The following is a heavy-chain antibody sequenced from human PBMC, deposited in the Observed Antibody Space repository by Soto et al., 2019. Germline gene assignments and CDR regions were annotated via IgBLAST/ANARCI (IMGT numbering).Heavy chain of an antibody. V-gene: IGHV1-58*01. CDR2: IVVGSGNT. J-gene: IGHJ6*02. Sequence: GASVKVSCKASGFTFINSAVQWVRQARGQRLEWIGWIVVGSGNTNYAQRFQERVTITRDMSTNTAYMELSSLRSEDTAVYYCAAGYCSGGICYYGYYSDMDVWGQGTTVTVSS. CDR3: AAGYCSGGICYYGYYSDMDV. D-gene: IGHD2-15*01. CDR1: GFTFINSA.